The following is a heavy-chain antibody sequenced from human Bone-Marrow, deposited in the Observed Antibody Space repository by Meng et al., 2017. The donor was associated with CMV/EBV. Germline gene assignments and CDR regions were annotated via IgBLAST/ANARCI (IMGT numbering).Heavy chain of an antibody. D-gene: IGHD3-16*02. CDR1: GFTFSSSW. CDR3: ARGSAGLSTDYYYYGMDV. Sequence: GESLKISCAASGFTFSSSWMHWVCQAPEKGLEWVADIKCDGSEKYYVDSVKGRLTISRDNAKNSLYLQVNSLRAEDTAVYYCARGSAGLSTDYYYYGMDVWGQGTTVTVSS. V-gene: IGHV3-52*01. J-gene: IGHJ6*02. CDR2: IKCDGSEK.